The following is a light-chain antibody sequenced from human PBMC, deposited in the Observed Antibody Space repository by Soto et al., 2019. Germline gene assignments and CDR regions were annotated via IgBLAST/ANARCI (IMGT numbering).Light chain of an antibody. J-gene: IGLJ2*01. CDR3: CSYAGSSTVV. V-gene: IGLV2-23*01. CDR2: EDS. CDR1: SSDVGSYNL. Sequence: QSALTQPASVSGSPGQSITISCTGTSSDVGSYNLVSWYQQYPGKVPKLMIYEDSKRPSGVSNRFSGSKSGNTASLTISWLQAEDEADYYCCSYAGSSTVVFGGGTQLTVL.